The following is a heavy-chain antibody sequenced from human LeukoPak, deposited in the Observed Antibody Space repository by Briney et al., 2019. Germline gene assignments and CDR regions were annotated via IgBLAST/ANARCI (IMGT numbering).Heavy chain of an antibody. V-gene: IGHV1-69*05. CDR3: ARDLADSSGFDY. D-gene: IGHD6-19*01. Sequence: SVKVSCKGCGGTFIRYAIRWVGQAAGKGGEGMGRSIPILGTENYEQKFQGRGTITRDEAKRTDYMEVRNVRYEDTAVYYCARDLADSSGFDYWGQGPLVPVSS. J-gene: IGHJ4*02. CDR2: SIPILGTE. CDR1: GGTFIRYA.